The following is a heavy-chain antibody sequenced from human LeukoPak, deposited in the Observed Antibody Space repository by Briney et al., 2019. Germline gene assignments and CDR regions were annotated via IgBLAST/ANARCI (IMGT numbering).Heavy chain of an antibody. V-gene: IGHV3-48*04. Sequence: PGGSLRLSCAASGFTFSSFSMNWVRQAPGKGLEWVSYISGDTSTIYYADSVKGRFTISSDDPKNSLYLQMNSLRGEDTAVYYCVRGTAAAGLGYWGQGTLVTVSS. CDR1: GFTFSSFS. CDR2: ISGDTSTI. CDR3: VRGTAAAGLGY. J-gene: IGHJ4*02. D-gene: IGHD6-13*01.